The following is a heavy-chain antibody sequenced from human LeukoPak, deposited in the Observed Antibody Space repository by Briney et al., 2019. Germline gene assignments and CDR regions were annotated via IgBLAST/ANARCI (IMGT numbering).Heavy chain of an antibody. CDR1: GFTFSSYS. J-gene: IGHJ4*02. D-gene: IGHD6-13*01. Sequence: PGGSLRLSCAASGFTFSSYSMNWVRQAPGKGLEWVSSISSSSSYIYYADSVKGRFTISRDNAKNSLYLQMNSLRAEDTAVYYCARASTAARIRVKYYFDYWGQGTLVTVSS. V-gene: IGHV3-21*01. CDR2: ISSSSSYI. CDR3: ARASTAARIRVKYYFDY.